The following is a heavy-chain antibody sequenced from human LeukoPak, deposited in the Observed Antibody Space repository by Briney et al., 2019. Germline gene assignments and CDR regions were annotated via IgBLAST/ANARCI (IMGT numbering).Heavy chain of an antibody. Sequence: SETLSLTCTVSGGSISSYYWSWIRQPAGKGLEWIGRIYTSGSTNYNPSLESRVTISVDTSKNQFSLKLTSVTAADTALYYCARGYFDSRGYSNPFDSWGQGALVTVSS. CDR3: ARGYFDSRGYSNPFDS. CDR1: GGSISSYY. CDR2: IYTSGST. D-gene: IGHD3-22*01. V-gene: IGHV4-4*07. J-gene: IGHJ4*02.